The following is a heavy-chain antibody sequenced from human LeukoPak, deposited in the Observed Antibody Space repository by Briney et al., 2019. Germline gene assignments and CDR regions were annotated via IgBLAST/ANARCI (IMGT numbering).Heavy chain of an antibody. J-gene: IGHJ4*02. CDR3: ARQVGHTRLGYYFDY. CDR2: IDPGDSDT. V-gene: IGHV5-51*01. CDR1: GYSFTSYW. Sequence: GESLKISCKGSGYSFTSYWIGWVRQVPGKGLEWMGIIDPGDSDTRYSPSFQGQVTISVDKSISTAYLQWNSLKASDTAMYYCARQVGHTRLGYYFDYWGQGTLVTVSS. D-gene: IGHD3-16*01.